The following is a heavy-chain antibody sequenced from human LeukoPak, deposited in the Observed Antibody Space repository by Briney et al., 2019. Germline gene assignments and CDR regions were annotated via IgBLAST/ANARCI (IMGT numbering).Heavy chain of an antibody. Sequence: PSETLSLTCAVYGGSFSGYYWSWIRQPPGKGLEWIGEINHSGSTNYNPSLKSRVTISVDTSKNQFSLKLSSVTAADTAVYYCARSSSRTHGGVYWGQGTLVTVSS. CDR2: INHSGST. V-gene: IGHV4-34*01. CDR3: ARSSSRTHGGVY. D-gene: IGHD6-13*01. J-gene: IGHJ4*02. CDR1: GGSFSGYY.